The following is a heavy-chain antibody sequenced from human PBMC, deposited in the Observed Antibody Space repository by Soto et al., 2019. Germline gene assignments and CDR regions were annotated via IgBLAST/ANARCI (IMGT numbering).Heavy chain of an antibody. D-gene: IGHD7-27*01. CDR1: CGSINSSNW. J-gene: IGHJ4*02. V-gene: IGHV4-4*02. CDR3: ARVWATSQPFDY. CDR2: IYHSGST. Sequence: SETPSLTCAFSCGSINSSNWWSWVRQPPGKGLEWIGEIYHSGSTNYNPSLKSRVTISVDKSKNQFSLKLSSVTAADTAVYYCARVWATSQPFDYWGQGTLVTVSS.